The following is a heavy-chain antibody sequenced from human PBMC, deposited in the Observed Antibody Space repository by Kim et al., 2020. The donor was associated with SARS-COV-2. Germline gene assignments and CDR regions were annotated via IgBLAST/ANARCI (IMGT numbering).Heavy chain of an antibody. Sequence: GGSLRLSCAASGLSFSDSAMHWVRQASGKGLEWVGRIRSKANSYATAYGVSVTGRFSISRDDAKNTAYLQMNSQKTEDAAGYYCALGARYSDSYWDALDVRGQGTTVTLSS. CDR2: IRSKANSYAT. J-gene: IGHJ3*01. V-gene: IGHV3-73*01. CDR3: ALGARYSDSYWDALDV. CDR1: GLSFSDSA. D-gene: IGHD1-26*01.